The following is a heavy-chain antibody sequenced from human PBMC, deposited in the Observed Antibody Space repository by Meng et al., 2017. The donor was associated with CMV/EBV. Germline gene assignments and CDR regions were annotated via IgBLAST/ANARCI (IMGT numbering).Heavy chain of an antibody. CDR3: ARDRIAVAGTSGSFDY. Sequence: GESLKISCAASGFTFSSYAMHWVRQAPGKGLEWVAVISYDGSNKYYADSVKGRFTISRDNSKNTLYLQMNGLRAEDTAVYYCARDRIAVAGTSGSFDYWGQGTLVTVSS. CDR1: GFTFSSYA. CDR2: ISYDGSNK. J-gene: IGHJ4*02. D-gene: IGHD6-19*01. V-gene: IGHV3-30*04.